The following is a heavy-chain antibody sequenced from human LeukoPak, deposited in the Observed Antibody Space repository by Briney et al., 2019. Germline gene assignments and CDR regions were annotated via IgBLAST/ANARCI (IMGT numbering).Heavy chain of an antibody. D-gene: IGHD6-6*01. V-gene: IGHV1-69*05. CDR2: IIPIFGTA. Sequence: SVKVSCKASGGTFSSYAISWVRQAPGQGLEWMGGIIPIFGTANYAQKFQGRVTITTDESTSTAYMELSSLRSEDTAVYYCARALRGIARPSYYYYMDVWGKGTTVTVSS. J-gene: IGHJ6*03. CDR3: ARALRGIARPSYYYYMDV. CDR1: GGTFSSYA.